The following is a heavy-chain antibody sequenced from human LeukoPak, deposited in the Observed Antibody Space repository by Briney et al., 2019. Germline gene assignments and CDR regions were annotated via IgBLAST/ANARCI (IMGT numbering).Heavy chain of an antibody. V-gene: IGHV3-23*01. CDR2: ISASGGST. CDR1: GFTVSTNN. D-gene: IGHD5-12*01. Sequence: GGSLRLSCVASGFTVSTNNMSWVRQAPGKGLEWVSAISASGGSTYYTDSVKGRFAISRGNSKNTLYLQVNSLRVEDTALYYCAKTSPSGSYYFDYWGQGTLVTVSS. J-gene: IGHJ4*02. CDR3: AKTSPSGSYYFDY.